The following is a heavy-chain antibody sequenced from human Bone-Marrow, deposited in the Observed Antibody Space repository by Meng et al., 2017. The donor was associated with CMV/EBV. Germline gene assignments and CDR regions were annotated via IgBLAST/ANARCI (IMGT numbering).Heavy chain of an antibody. Sequence: LQLQGSGPGLVKPSETLSLTCTVSGGSISSSSYYWGWIRQPPGKGLEWIGSIYYSGSTYYNPSLKSRVTISVDTSKNQFSLKLSSVTAADTAVYYCAREEGEYYYDSSGYSIWGQGTLVTVSS. CDR1: GGSISSSSYY. D-gene: IGHD3-22*01. V-gene: IGHV4-39*07. J-gene: IGHJ4*02. CDR3: AREEGEYYYDSSGYSI. CDR2: IYYSGST.